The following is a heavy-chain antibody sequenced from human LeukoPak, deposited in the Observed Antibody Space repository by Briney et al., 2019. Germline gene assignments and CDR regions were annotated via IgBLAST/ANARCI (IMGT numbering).Heavy chain of an antibody. J-gene: IGHJ4*02. V-gene: IGHV3-30-3*01. D-gene: IGHD6-19*01. CDR1: GFTFSSYA. CDR3: ASDGYPGYSSGWYVEFWSSPSDY. CDR2: ISYDGSNK. Sequence: GGSLRLSCAASGFTFSSYAMHWVRQAPGKGLEWVAVISYDGSNKYYADSVKGRFTISRDNSKNTLYLQMNSLRAEDTAVYYCASDGYPGYSSGWYVEFWSSPSDYWGQGTLVTVSS.